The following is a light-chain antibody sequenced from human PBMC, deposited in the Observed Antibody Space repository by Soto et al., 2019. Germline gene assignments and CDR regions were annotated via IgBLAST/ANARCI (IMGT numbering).Light chain of an antibody. Sequence: DIQMTQSPSTLFASIGDRVTITCRASQSISKWLAWYHQKPGKAPKLLIYDASTLESGVPSRFSGSGSGTEFTLTISSLQPDDFSTYFCHQYYSNPWTFGLGTKVDLK. J-gene: IGKJ1*01. V-gene: IGKV1-5*01. CDR1: QSISKW. CDR3: HQYYSNPWT. CDR2: DAS.